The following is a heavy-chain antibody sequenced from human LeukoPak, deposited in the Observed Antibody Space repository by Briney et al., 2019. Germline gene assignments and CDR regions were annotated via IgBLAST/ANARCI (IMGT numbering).Heavy chain of an antibody. CDR2: IKQDGSEK. CDR3: ARDRVIVGATFDY. D-gene: IGHD1-26*01. CDR1: GFTFSSYE. J-gene: IGHJ4*02. Sequence: GGSLRLSCAASGFTFSSYEMNWVRQAPGKGLEWVANIKQDGSEKYYVDSVKGRFTISRDNAKNSLYLQMNSLRAEDTAVYYCARDRVIVGATFDYWGQGTLVTVSS. V-gene: IGHV3-7*01.